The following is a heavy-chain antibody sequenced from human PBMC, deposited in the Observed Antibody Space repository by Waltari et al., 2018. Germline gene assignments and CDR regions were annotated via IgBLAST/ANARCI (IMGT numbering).Heavy chain of an antibody. CDR1: GVSVGSNY. CDR3: TKADSGWKYFQF. CDR2: MYRDGTT. D-gene: IGHD6-19*01. J-gene: IGHJ1*01. Sequence: EVQLVESGGGLIQPGGSLRLSCAVSGVSVGSNYMIWVRQAPGRGLEWVSAMYRDGTTYHADSVKGRFAISRDNSRNTLYLQMNSLRTEDTAVYYCTKADSGWKYFQFWGQGTRVTVS. V-gene: IGHV3-53*05.